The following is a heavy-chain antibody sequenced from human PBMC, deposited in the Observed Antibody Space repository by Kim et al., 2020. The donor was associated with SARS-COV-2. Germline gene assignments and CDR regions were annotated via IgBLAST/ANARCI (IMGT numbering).Heavy chain of an antibody. V-gene: IGHV4-34*01. Sequence: SETLSLTCAVYGGSFSGYYWSWIRQPPGKGLEWIGEINHSGSTNYNPSLKIRVTISVDTSKNQFSLNLSSVTAADTAVYYCSRSLARRFDYWGQATLVTV. CDR2: INHSGST. CDR1: GGSFSGYY. D-gene: IGHD6-6*01. J-gene: IGHJ4*02. CDR3: SRSLARRFDY.